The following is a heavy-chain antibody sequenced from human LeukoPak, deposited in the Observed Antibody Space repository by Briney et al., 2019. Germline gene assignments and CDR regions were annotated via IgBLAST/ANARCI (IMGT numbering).Heavy chain of an antibody. Sequence: SETLSLTCTVSGGSISGYYLNWIRQPPGKGLEWIGYIYYSGSTSYNPSLNSRVTISVDTSKNQFSLKLSSMTAADTAVYYCARHGGGGESYPRVFDSWGRGNLVTVSS. J-gene: IGHJ4*02. V-gene: IGHV4-59*08. CDR3: ARHGGGGESYPRVFDS. CDR1: GGSISGYY. CDR2: IYYSGST. D-gene: IGHD1-26*01.